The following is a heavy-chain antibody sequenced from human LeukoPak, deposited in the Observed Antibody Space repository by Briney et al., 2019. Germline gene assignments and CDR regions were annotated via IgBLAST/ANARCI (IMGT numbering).Heavy chain of an antibody. CDR2: MSGSGGST. J-gene: IGHJ1*01. D-gene: IGHD4-17*01. CDR1: GFTFSSYA. CDR3: AKEIYGDSTGGRFQH. V-gene: IGHV3-23*01. Sequence: GGSLRLSCAASGFTFSSYAMSWVRQAPWKGLEWVSVMSGSGGSTYYADSVKGRFTISRDNSKNTLYLQMNSLRAEDTAVYYCAKEIYGDSTGGRFQHWGQGTLVTVSS.